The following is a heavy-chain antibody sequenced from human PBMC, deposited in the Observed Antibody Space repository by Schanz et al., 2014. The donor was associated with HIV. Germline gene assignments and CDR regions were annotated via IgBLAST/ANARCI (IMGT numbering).Heavy chain of an antibody. CDR1: GISLTNNA. CDR3: TREGNYYGGSVPGH. D-gene: IGHD2-21*01. V-gene: IGHV3-23*01. Sequence: EEQMLESGGGLVQPGGSLRLSCAASGISLTNNAMTWVRQAPGKGLEWVSDIRAAGDTYYGDSVKGRFTISRDNSKNTLYLQMNSLRAEDTAVYYCTREGNYYGGSVPGHWGQGALVSVSS. J-gene: IGHJ4*02. CDR2: IRAAGDT.